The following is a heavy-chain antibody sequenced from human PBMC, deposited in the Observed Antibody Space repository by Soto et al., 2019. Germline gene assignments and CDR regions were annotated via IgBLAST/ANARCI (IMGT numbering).Heavy chain of an antibody. CDR2: ISGSGGST. V-gene: IGHV3-23*01. CDR1: GFSFSSYA. Sequence: GGSLRLSCAASGFSFSSYAMTWVRQAPGKGLEWVSGISGSGGSTFYADSVKGRFTISRDNSKNTLYLQMNSQRAEDTAVYYCAKTVGTASYYYYYMDVWGTGTTVTVSS. CDR3: AKTVGTASYYYYYMDV. J-gene: IGHJ6*03. D-gene: IGHD6-13*01.